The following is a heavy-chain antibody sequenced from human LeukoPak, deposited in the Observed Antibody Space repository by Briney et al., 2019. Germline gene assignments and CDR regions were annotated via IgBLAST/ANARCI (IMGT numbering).Heavy chain of an antibody. V-gene: IGHV3-21*01. Sequence: PGGSLRLSCAASGFTFSSYTMNWARQAPGKGLEWVSSISSSSSYIYYPDSVKGRFTISRDNAKNSLYLQMNSLRAEDTAVYYCARGADYDILTGPYDYWGQGTLVTVSS. CDR2: ISSSSSYI. CDR3: ARGADYDILTGPYDY. D-gene: IGHD3-9*01. J-gene: IGHJ4*02. CDR1: GFTFSSYT.